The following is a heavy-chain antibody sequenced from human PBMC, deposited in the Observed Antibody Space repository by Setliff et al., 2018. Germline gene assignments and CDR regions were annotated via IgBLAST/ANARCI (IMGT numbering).Heavy chain of an antibody. J-gene: IGHJ6*03. Sequence: GGSLRLSCAASGFTFSDYEMSWVRQAPGKGLEWVSRINGDATIAHYADSVKGRFTISRDNARNALYLQMVSLRGEDTGVYFCAALDWGENFYNVDVWGKGTTVTVSS. CDR2: INGDATIA. V-gene: IGHV3-74*01. CDR1: GFTFSDYE. CDR3: AALDWGENFYNVDV. D-gene: IGHD7-27*01.